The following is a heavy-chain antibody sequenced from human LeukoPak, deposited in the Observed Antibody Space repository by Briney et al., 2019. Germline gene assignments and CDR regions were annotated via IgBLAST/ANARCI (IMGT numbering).Heavy chain of an antibody. CDR1: GGSFSGYY. D-gene: IGHD3-9*01. Sequence: SETLSLTCAVYGGSFSGYYWSWIRQPAGKGLEWIGRIYTSGSTNYNPSLKSRVTISVDTSKNQFSLKLSSVTAADTAVYYCARDSLLVPLRYFDWLFPDYYYYYMDVWGKGTTVTISS. J-gene: IGHJ6*03. CDR2: IYTSGST. CDR3: ARDSLLVPLRYFDWLFPDYYYYYMDV. V-gene: IGHV4-4*07.